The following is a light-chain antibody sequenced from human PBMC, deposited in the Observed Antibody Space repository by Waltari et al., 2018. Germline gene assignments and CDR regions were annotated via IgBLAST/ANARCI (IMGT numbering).Light chain of an antibody. CDR1: QSVGSY. CDR3: QQRNTWWT. CDR2: DAS. V-gene: IGKV3-11*01. J-gene: IGKJ1*01. Sequence: EIVLTQSPATLSLSPGERATLSCRASQSVGSYLAWYQQRPGQAPRLLISDASNRATGIPARFSGSWSETDFTLTISSLEPEDFAVYYCQQRNTWWTFGQGTKVEIK.